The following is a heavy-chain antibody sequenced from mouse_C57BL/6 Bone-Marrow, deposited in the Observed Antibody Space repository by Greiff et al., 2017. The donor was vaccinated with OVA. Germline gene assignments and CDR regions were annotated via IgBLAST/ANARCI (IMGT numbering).Heavy chain of an antibody. D-gene: IGHD1-1*01. V-gene: IGHV1-64*01. J-gene: IGHJ2*01. CDR3: AREGGYYGKGYFDY. Sequence: QVQLQQPGAELVKPGASVKLSCKASGYTFTSYWMHWVKQRPGQGLEWIGMIHPNSGSTNYNEKFKSKATLTVDKSSSTAYMQLSSLTSEDSAVYYCAREGGYYGKGYFDYWGQGTTLTVSS. CDR1: GYTFTSYW. CDR2: IHPNSGST.